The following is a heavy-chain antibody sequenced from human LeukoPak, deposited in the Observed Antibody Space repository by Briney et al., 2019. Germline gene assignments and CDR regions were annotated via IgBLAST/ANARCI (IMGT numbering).Heavy chain of an antibody. V-gene: IGHV3-33*01. Sequence: GRSLRLSCAASGFTFSSYGMHWVRQAPGKGLEWVAVIWYDGSNKYYADSVKGRFTISRDNSKNTLYLQMNSLRAEDTAVYYCATWPMIATEFDYWGQGTLVTVSS. CDR1: GFTFSSYG. CDR3: ATWPMIATEFDY. D-gene: IGHD3-22*01. J-gene: IGHJ4*02. CDR2: IWYDGSNK.